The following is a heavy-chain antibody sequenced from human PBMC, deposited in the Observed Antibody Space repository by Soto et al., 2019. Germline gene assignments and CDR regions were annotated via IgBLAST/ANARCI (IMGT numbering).Heavy chain of an antibody. CDR2: INHSGST. Sequence: QVQLQQWGAGLLKPSETLSLTCAVYGGSFSGYYWSWIRQPPGKGLEWIGEINHSGSTNYNPSLKRRVTISVDTSKNQFSLKLSSVTAADTAVYYCAKWSGYYPSPYYYYYYMDVWGKGTTVTVSS. CDR1: GGSFSGYY. D-gene: IGHD3-3*01. V-gene: IGHV4-34*01. CDR3: AKWSGYYPSPYYYYYYMDV. J-gene: IGHJ6*03.